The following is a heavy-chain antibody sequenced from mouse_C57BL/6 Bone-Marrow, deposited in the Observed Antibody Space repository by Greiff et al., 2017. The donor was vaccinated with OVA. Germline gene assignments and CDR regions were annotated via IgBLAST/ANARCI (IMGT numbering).Heavy chain of an antibody. D-gene: IGHD1-1*01. Sequence: QVQLQQSGAELARPGASVTLSCKASGYTFTSYGISWVKQRTGQGLEWIGEIYPRSGNTYYNEKFKGKATLTADKSSSTAYMELRSLTSEDSAVYFCARGGYYGSSYAMDYWGQGTSVTVSS. CDR2: IYPRSGNT. CDR1: GYTFTSYG. V-gene: IGHV1-81*01. CDR3: ARGGYYGSSYAMDY. J-gene: IGHJ4*01.